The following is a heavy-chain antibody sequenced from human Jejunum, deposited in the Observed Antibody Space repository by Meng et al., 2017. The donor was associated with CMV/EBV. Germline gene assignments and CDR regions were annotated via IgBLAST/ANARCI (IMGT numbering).Heavy chain of an antibody. V-gene: IGHV4-39*07. J-gene: IGHJ4*02. CDR2: ISYSGTT. CDR1: GGSTTDY. Sequence: LQLQAAAPGLVTPPQPLSLPCSVSGGSTTDYWGWIRQPPGKGLEWIGSISYSGTTYYNPSLKSRLTVSLDTSKTQFSLMLTSVTAADTAVYYCARDMSIRWFYYWGQGTLVTVSS. CDR3: ARDMSIRWFYY. D-gene: IGHD3-3*02.